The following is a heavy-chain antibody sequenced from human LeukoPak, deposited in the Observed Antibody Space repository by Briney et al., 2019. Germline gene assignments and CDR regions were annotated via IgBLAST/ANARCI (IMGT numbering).Heavy chain of an antibody. V-gene: IGHV6-1*01. D-gene: IGHD3-10*01. J-gene: IGHJ5*02. CDR2: TYYKSKWNY. CDR1: GDSVSSNRAT. CDR3: ARVPYYYGSGIINWFDP. Sequence: PSQTLSLTCAISGDSVSSNRATWNWIRQSPSRGLEWLGRTYYKSKWNYDYAASVKGRITINPDTSKNQFSLQLNSVTPEDTAVYYCARVPYYYGSGIINWFDPWGQGTLVTVSS.